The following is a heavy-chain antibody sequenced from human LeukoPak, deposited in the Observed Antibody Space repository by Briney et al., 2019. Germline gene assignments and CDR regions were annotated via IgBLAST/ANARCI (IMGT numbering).Heavy chain of an antibody. D-gene: IGHD2-15*01. Sequence: GGSLRLSCAASGFTFSSYGMSWVRQAPGKGLEWVSATSGSGGSTYYADSVKGRFTISRDNSKNTLYLQMNSLRAEDTAVYYYAKVGNIVVVVAATGFDYWGQGTLVTVSS. CDR3: AKVGNIVVVVAATGFDY. V-gene: IGHV3-23*01. J-gene: IGHJ4*02. CDR1: GFTFSSYG. CDR2: TSGSGGST.